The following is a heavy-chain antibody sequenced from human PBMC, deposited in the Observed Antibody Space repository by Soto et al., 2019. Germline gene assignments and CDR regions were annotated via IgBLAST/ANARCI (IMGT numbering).Heavy chain of an antibody. CDR1: GFTFSSYA. CDR2: ISGSGGST. Sequence: EVQLLESGGGLVQPGGSLRLSCAASGFTFSSYAMSWVRQAPGKWLEWVSAISGSGGSTYYADSVKGRFTISRDNSKNTLYLQMNSLRAEDTAVYYCAKHGHCSSTSCPDRHFDYWGQGTLVTVSS. V-gene: IGHV3-23*01. D-gene: IGHD2-2*01. CDR3: AKHGHCSSTSCPDRHFDY. J-gene: IGHJ4*02.